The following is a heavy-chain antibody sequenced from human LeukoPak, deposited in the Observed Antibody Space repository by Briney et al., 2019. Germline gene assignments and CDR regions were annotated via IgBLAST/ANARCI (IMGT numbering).Heavy chain of an antibody. V-gene: IGHV3-33*01. Sequence: PGGSLRLSCAASGFTFSSYGMHWVRQAPGKGLEWVAVIWYDGSNKYYADSVKGRFTISRDNSKNTLYLQMNSLRAEDTAVYYCARGFGYCSGGSCSGYFDYWGQGTLVTVSS. J-gene: IGHJ4*02. CDR3: ARGFGYCSGGSCSGYFDY. CDR1: GFTFSSYG. D-gene: IGHD2-15*01. CDR2: IWYDGSNK.